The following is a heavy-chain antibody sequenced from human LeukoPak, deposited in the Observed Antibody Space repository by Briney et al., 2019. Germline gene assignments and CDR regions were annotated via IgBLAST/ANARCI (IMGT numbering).Heavy chain of an antibody. D-gene: IGHD6-19*01. V-gene: IGHV3-7*01. CDR2: IKQDGSAK. CDR3: ARLGVAGSSGWGVPFDY. Sequence: QAGGSLRLSCAASGFTFSSYLMSWVREAPGKGLKGVANIKQDGSAKYYAASVKGRFTLSRDNAQNSLYLQMNSLRAEDTAVSYCARLGVAGSSGWGVPFDYWGQGTLVTVSS. J-gene: IGHJ4*02. CDR1: GFTFSSYL.